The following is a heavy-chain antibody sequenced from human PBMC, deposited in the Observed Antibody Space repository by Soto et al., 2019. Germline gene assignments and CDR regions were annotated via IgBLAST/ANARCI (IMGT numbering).Heavy chain of an antibody. D-gene: IGHD2-2*01. CDR1: GGTFSSYT. CDR3: GREGGGVVVPAADWYFDL. CDR2: IIPILGIA. J-gene: IGHJ2*01. V-gene: IGHV1-69*08. Sequence: QVQLVQSGAEVKKPGSSVKVSCKASGGTFSSYTISWVRQAPGQGLEWMGRIIPILGIANYAQKFQGRVTITADKSRSTAYMAVGGLGSEDTAVYYCGREGGGVVVPAADWYFDLWGRGTLVTVSS.